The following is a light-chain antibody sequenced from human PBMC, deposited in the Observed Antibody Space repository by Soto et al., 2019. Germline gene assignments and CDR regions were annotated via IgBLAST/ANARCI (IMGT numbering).Light chain of an antibody. CDR1: QSIRST. CDR3: LQYDNWPLT. J-gene: IGKJ4*01. CDR2: GAS. V-gene: IGKV3-15*01. Sequence: EIVMTQSPATLSVSPGERATLSCRASQSIRSTLAWYQQKPGQAPRLLIYGASTRATGIPVRFSGSGSGTEFTLTISSLQSEDFAIYYCLQYDNWPLTFGGGTKVEIK.